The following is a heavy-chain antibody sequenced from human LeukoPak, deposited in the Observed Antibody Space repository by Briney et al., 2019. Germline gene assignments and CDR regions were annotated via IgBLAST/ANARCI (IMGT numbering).Heavy chain of an antibody. Sequence: PGGSLRLSCAASGFTFSSYWMSWVRQAPGKGLEWVANIKQDGSEKYYVDSVKGRFTISRDNSKNTLYLQMNSLRAEDTAVYYCAKSIDSSGWYRGAYYFDYWGQGTLVTVSS. CDR3: AKSIDSSGWYRGAYYFDY. D-gene: IGHD6-19*01. CDR2: IKQDGSEK. CDR1: GFTFSSYW. V-gene: IGHV3-7*03. J-gene: IGHJ4*02.